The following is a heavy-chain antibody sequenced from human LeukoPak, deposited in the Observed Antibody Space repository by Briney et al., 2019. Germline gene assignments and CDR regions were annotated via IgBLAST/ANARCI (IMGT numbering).Heavy chain of an antibody. D-gene: IGHD1-14*01. CDR3: ARDSFETDIDY. CDR2: IKEDGSEK. Sequence: GGSLRLSCAASGFLFSRYWMSWVRQAPGKGLEWVANIKEDGSEKYYVESMKGRFTISRVNVKNSLYLQINSLRAEDTAVYYCARDSFETDIDYWGQGTLVTVSS. V-gene: IGHV3-7*01. J-gene: IGHJ4*02. CDR1: GFLFSRYW.